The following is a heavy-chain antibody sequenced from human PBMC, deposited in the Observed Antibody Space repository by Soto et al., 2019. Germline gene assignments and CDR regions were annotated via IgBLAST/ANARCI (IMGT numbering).Heavy chain of an antibody. J-gene: IGHJ4*02. V-gene: IGHV1-3*01. CDR3: ARDLAAADY. CDR1: GYTFTSYA. D-gene: IGHD6-13*01. Sequence: ASVKVSCKASGYTFTSYAMHWVRQAPGQRLEWIGWINPSGGSTKYAQKFRGRVTMARDTSTSTVYMDLSSLRSDDTAVYYCARDLAAADYWGQGTLVTVSS. CDR2: INPSGGST.